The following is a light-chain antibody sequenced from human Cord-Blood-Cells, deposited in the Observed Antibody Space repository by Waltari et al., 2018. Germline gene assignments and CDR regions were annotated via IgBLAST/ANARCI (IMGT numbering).Light chain of an antibody. CDR2: YKSDSDE. CDR1: SGINVGTYR. V-gene: IGLV5-45*02. Sequence: QAVLTQPSSLSASPGASASLTCTLRSGINVGTYRIYWYQQKPGSPPQYLLRYKSDSDEQQGSRVPSRFSGSKDASANAGILLISGLQSEDEADYYCMIWHSSAWVFGGGTKLTVL. CDR3: MIWHSSAWV. J-gene: IGLJ3*02.